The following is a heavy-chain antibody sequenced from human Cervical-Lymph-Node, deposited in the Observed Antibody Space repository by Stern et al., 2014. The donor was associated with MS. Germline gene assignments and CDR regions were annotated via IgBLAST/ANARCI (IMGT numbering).Heavy chain of an antibody. V-gene: IGHV3-11*01. J-gene: IGHJ4*02. D-gene: IGHD2-21*02. CDR1: GFTFGDFY. Sequence: VQLVESGGGLVKPGGSLRLSCAASGFTFGDFYMSWIRQAPGKGLEYVSYISSNGATKYYAGSVRGRFTISRDNAKNSLYLQMKSLRVDDAAVYYCARDRNCGGDCYSLPDYWGQGALVTVSS. CDR2: ISSNGATK. CDR3: ARDRNCGGDCYSLPDY.